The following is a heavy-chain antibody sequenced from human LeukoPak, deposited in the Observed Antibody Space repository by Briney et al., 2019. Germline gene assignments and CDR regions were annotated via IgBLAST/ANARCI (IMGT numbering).Heavy chain of an antibody. V-gene: IGHV3-30-3*01. Sequence: PGGSLRLSCAASGFTFSSYAMHWVRQAPGKGLEWVAVISYDGSNKYYADPVKGRFTISRDNSKNTLYLQMNSLKAEDTAVYYCARGGSSGWYYYWGQGTLVTVSS. D-gene: IGHD6-19*01. CDR1: GFTFSSYA. CDR2: ISYDGSNK. CDR3: ARGGSSGWYYY. J-gene: IGHJ4*02.